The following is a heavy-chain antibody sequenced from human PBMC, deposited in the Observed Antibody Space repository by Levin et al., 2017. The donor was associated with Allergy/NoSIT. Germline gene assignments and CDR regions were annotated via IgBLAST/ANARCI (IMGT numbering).Heavy chain of an antibody. CDR1: GGSFSSYA. CDR2: ITPILNIA. J-gene: IGHJ5*02. V-gene: IGHV1-69*04. D-gene: IGHD1-26*01. Sequence: SVKVSCKASGGSFSSYAFGWVRQAPGQGLEWMGRITPILNIANYAQKFQGRVTITADKSTSTVYMELKSLRSEDTAVYYCAREPLGDSGKYGSWGQGTQVTVSS. CDR3: AREPLGDSGKYGS.